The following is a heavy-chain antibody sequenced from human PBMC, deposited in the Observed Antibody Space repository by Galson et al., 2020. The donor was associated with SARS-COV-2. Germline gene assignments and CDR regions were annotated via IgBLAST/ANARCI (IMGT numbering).Heavy chain of an antibody. CDR1: GGSISSSSYY. Sequence: SETLSLTCTVSGGSISSSSYYWGWIRQPPGKGLEWIGSIYYSGSTYYNPSLKSRVTISVDTSKNQFSLKLSSVTAADTVVYYCARVGNYRQQLVDWGQGTLVTVSS. CDR2: IYYSGST. J-gene: IGHJ4*02. V-gene: IGHV4-39*07. D-gene: IGHD6-13*01. CDR3: ARVGNYRQQLVD.